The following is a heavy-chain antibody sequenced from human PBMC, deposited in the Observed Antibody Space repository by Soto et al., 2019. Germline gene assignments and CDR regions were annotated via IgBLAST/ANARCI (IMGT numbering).Heavy chain of an antibody. V-gene: IGHV3-30*18. Sequence: QVQLVESGGGVVQPGRSLRLSCAASGFTFSSYGMHWVRQAPGKGLEWVAVISYDGSNKYYADSVKGRFTISRDNSKNTLYLQMNSLRAGDTAVYYCAKDGLVYGSGSYKFDPWGQGTLVTVSS. CDR3: AKDGLVYGSGSYKFDP. CDR1: GFTFSSYG. CDR2: ISYDGSNK. D-gene: IGHD3-10*01. J-gene: IGHJ5*02.